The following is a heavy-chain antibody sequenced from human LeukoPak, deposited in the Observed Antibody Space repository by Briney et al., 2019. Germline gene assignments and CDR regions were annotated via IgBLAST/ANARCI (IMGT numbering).Heavy chain of an antibody. CDR3: ARIRGAYYDFWSGYVDY. V-gene: IGHV3-23*01. CDR2: ISASGGST. Sequence: GGSLRLSCAASGFTFSSSAMSWVRQVPGKGLEWVSGISASGGSTYYADSVKGRFTISRDNSKNTLYLQMNSLRAEDTAVYYCARIRGAYYDFWSGYVDYWGQGTLVTVSS. CDR1: GFTFSSSA. J-gene: IGHJ4*02. D-gene: IGHD3-3*01.